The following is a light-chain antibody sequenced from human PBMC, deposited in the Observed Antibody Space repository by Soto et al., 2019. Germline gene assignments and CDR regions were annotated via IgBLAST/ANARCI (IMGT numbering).Light chain of an antibody. J-gene: IGKJ5*01. CDR1: QSVYTS. CDR2: DAS. CDR3: QQRRKWPRT. V-gene: IGKV3-11*01. Sequence: EIVLTQSPATLSLSPGERATISCRASQSVYTSLAWYQQKPGQAPRLLIYDASNRATGIPARFSVSGSGTDFTLTSSSLEAEDFAVYYCQQRRKWPRTFGQGTRLEIK.